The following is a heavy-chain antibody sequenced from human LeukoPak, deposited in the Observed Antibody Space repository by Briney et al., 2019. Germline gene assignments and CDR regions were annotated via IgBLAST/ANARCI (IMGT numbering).Heavy chain of an antibody. V-gene: IGHV3-23*01. D-gene: IGHD1-14*01. Sequence: GGSLRLSCAASGFTFSSYAVSWVRQAPGKGLEWASASSGGSTYYADSVKGRFTISRDNSKNTLYLQMNSLRAEDTAVYYCAKDPVLSRPLGWFDPWGQGTLVTVSS. J-gene: IGHJ5*02. CDR1: GFTFSSYA. CDR3: AKDPVLSRPLGWFDP. CDR2: SSGGST.